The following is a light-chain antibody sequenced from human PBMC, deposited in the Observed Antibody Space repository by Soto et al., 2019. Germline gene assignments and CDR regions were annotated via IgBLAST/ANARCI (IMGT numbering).Light chain of an antibody. CDR2: KAS. J-gene: IGKJ2*01. V-gene: IGKV1-5*03. Sequence: DIQMTQSPSTLSASVGDRVTITCRASQSISSWLAWYQQKPGTAPKLLIYKASSLQSGVPSRFSGSGSGTEFTLTISSLHPDDFATYYCQQYSSYPYTFGQGTKLEIK. CDR3: QQYSSYPYT. CDR1: QSISSW.